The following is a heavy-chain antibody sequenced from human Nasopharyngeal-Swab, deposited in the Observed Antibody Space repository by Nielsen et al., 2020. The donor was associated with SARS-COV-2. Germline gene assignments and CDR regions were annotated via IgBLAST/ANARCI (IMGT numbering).Heavy chain of an antibody. CDR3: ARGALMYSSSWYYFDY. Sequence: SVKVSCKASGGTFSSSAISWVRQAPGQGLEWMGGIIPIFGTANYAQKFQGRVTITADESTSTAYMELSSLRSEDTAVYYCARGALMYSSSWYYFDYWGQGTLVTVSS. D-gene: IGHD6-13*01. CDR1: GGTFSSSA. V-gene: IGHV1-69*13. J-gene: IGHJ4*02. CDR2: IIPIFGTA.